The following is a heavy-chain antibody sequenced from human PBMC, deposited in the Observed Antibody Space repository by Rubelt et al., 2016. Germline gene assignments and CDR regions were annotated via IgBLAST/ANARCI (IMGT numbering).Heavy chain of an antibody. D-gene: IGHD2-15*01. V-gene: IGHV5-10-1*01. J-gene: IGHJ5*02. CDR3: ARRAQDCSGGSCYSGNWFDL. CDR1: GYSFTSYW. Sequence: RISCHGSGYSFTSYWINWVRQMPGKGLEWMGRIDPSVSYSNYSPSFQGHVTISADKSTSTAYLQWSSLQASDTAMYYCARRAQDCSGGSCYSGNWFDLWGQGTLVTVSS. CDR2: IDPSVSYS.